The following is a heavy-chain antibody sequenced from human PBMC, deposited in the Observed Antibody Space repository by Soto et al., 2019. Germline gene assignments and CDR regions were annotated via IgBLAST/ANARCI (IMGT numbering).Heavy chain of an antibody. D-gene: IGHD3-10*01. CDR1: GYSFTSYW. J-gene: IGHJ4*02. V-gene: IGHV5-10-1*01. Sequence: PGESLKISCKGSGYSFTSYWISWVRQMPGKGLEWMGRIDPSDSYTNYSPSFQGHVTISADKSISTAYLQWSSLKASDTAMYYCARHLWFGEFYSPALPYYFDYWGQGTLVTVSS. CDR2: IDPSDSYT. CDR3: ARHLWFGEFYSPALPYYFDY.